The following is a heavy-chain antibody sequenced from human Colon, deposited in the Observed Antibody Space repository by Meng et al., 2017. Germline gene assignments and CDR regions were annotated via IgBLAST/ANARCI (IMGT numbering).Heavy chain of an antibody. CDR3: ARPGLLSGDQRAYFDY. CDR1: GGSVTSSSYS. CDR2: IYYLENT. Sequence: QVQLQESGPGLVQPSETLSLTCTVSGGSVTSSSYSWAWIRQPPGKALEWIGTIYYLENTFYNPSLQSRVAISVDTSKNQFSLNLRSVTAADTAVYYCARPGLLSGDQRAYFDYWGQGALVTVSS. V-gene: IGHV4-39*01. D-gene: IGHD1-26*01. J-gene: IGHJ4*02.